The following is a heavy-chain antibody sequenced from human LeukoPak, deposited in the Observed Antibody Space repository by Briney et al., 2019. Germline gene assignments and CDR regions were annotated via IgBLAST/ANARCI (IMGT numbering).Heavy chain of an antibody. J-gene: IGHJ3*02. Sequence: GASVKVSCKASGYTFTGYYMHWVRQAPGQGLEWMGRINPSCGGTNYAQKFQGRVTMTRDTSISTAYMELSRLRSDDTAVYYCARPTHYYDSSDYYFDAFDIWGQGTMVTVSS. CDR3: ARPTHYYDSSDYYFDAFDI. D-gene: IGHD3-22*01. CDR2: INPSCGGT. V-gene: IGHV1-2*02. CDR1: GYTFTGYY.